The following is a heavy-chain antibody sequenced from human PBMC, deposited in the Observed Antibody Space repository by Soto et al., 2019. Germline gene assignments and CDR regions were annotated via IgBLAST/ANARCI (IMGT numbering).Heavy chain of an antibody. CDR2: ISSGSAYI. CDR3: TRVEGGSYDNWFNP. J-gene: IGHJ5*02. V-gene: IGHV3-21*01. D-gene: IGHD1-26*01. CDR1: TFSSYS. Sequence: EVQLVESGGGLVKPGESLRLSCTFTFSSYSLNWVRQAPGKGLEWVSSISSGSAYIKYADSVKGRFTISRDNANNLLYLQMRSLRVDDSAVYYCTRVEGGSYDNWFNPWGQGTLVTVSS.